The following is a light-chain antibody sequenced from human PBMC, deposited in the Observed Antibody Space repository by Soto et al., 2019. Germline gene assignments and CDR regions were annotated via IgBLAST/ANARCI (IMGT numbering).Light chain of an antibody. CDR3: QQYGSSPMT. Sequence: LTQSPAILSLSPGERATLSCRASQSVSSSYLAWYQQKPGQAPRLLIYGASSMATGIPDRFSGSGSGTDFTLTISRLEPEDFAVYYCQQYGSSPMTFGQGTKVEIK. J-gene: IGKJ1*01. V-gene: IGKV3-20*01. CDR2: GAS. CDR1: QSVSSSY.